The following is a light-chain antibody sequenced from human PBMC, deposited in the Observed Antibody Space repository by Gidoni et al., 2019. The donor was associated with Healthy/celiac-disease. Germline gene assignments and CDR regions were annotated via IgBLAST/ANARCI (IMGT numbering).Light chain of an antibody. J-gene: IGLJ3*02. CDR3: QVWDSSSDHPEV. V-gene: IGLV3-21*02. Sequence: SYVLTQPPSVSVAPGQTARLTCGGTNIGSKSVHWYQQKPGQAPGLVVYDDSDRPSGIPERFSGSNSGNTATLTISRVEAGDEADYYCQVWDSSSDHPEVFGGGTKLTVL. CDR2: DDS. CDR1: NIGSKS.